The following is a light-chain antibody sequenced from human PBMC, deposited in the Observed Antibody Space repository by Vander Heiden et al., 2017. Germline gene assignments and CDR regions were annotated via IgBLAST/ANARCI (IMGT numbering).Light chain of an antibody. J-gene: IGKJ4*01. V-gene: IGKV1-39*01. CDR3: QRSYSTRLT. CDR2: AAS. Sequence: DIQMTQSPASLSASVEDRVTITCRASQSISSFLNWYQQKPGKAPKLLIYAASSLQSGVPSRFTRSRSGTDFTLTMSSLQPEDFATYYCQRSYSTRLTFAAAIRVEI. CDR1: QSISSF.